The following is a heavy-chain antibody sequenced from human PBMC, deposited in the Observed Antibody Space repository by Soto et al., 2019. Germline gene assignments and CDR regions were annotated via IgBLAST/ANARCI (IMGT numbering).Heavy chain of an antibody. D-gene: IGHD6-13*01. J-gene: IGHJ4*02. CDR2: INHSGST. CDR3: AREVIAAHDY. Sequence: QVQLQQWGAGLLKPSETLSLTCAVYGGSFSGYYWSWIRQPPGKGLEWIGEINHSGSTNYNPSLKSRVTISVDTSKNQFSLKLSSVTAADTAVYYCAREVIAAHDYWGQGTLVTVSS. V-gene: IGHV4-34*01. CDR1: GGSFSGYY.